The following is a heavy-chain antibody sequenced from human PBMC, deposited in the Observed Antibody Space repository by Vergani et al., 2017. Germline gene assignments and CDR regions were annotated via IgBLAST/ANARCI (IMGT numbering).Heavy chain of an antibody. CDR1: EYSFGNYW. J-gene: IGHJ4*02. CDR2: IYPAYSDT. D-gene: IGHD1-1*01. Sequence: EVELVLSGPEMRKPGESLKISCKGSEYSFGNYWIGWVRQMPGKGLEWMGIIYPAYSDTRYSPSFQGQVTISADKSISTAFLQWDSLKASDTALYYCARHTTYTDSWGQGTLVTVSS. CDR3: ARHTTYTDS. V-gene: IGHV5-51*01.